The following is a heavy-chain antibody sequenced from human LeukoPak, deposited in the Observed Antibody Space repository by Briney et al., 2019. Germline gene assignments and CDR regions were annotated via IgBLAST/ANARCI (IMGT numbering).Heavy chain of an antibody. J-gene: IGHJ4*02. D-gene: IGHD4-17*01. Sequence: SEALSLTCAVYGGSFSGYYWSWIRQPPGKGLEWSGEINHSGSTNYNPSLKSRVTISIDTSKNQFSLQLSSVTAADTAVYYCARKTLYGDYFDYWGQGTLVTVSS. V-gene: IGHV4-34*01. CDR1: GGSFSGYY. CDR2: INHSGST. CDR3: ARKTLYGDYFDY.